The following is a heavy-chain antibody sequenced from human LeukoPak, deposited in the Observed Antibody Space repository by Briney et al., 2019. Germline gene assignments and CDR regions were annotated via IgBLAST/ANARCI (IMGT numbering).Heavy chain of an antibody. Sequence: GGSLRLSCAASGFTFSNAWMCWARQAPGKGLGWVANINQDESKKFYADSVKGRFTISRDNAKNSRYLQMSSLTAEDTAIYYCARDHAYRADYWGQGTLVTVSS. CDR3: ARDHAYRADY. CDR1: GFTFSNAW. CDR2: INQDESKK. J-gene: IGHJ4*02. V-gene: IGHV3-7*01. D-gene: IGHD2-2*01.